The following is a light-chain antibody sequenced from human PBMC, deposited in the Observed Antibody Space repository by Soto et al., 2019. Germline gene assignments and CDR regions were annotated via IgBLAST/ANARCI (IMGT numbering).Light chain of an antibody. J-gene: IGKJ1*01. Sequence: EIVMTQSPATLSVSPGERATLSCRASQSLSGKLAWFQQRPGQAPRLLIYDTSTRATGIPVRFSGSGSGTEFTLTISSLQSEDFAVYYCQKYSTWLWTFGQGTKLEIK. CDR2: DTS. CDR3: QKYSTWLWT. V-gene: IGKV3-15*01. CDR1: QSLSGK.